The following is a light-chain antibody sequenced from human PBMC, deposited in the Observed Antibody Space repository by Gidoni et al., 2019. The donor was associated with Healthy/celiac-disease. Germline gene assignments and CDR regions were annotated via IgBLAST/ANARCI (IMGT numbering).Light chain of an antibody. J-gene: IGKJ1*01. V-gene: IGKV3-20*01. CDR2: GAS. CDR1: QSVSSSY. Sequence: ETVSTQSPGTLSLSPGERATLPCRASQSVSSSYLAWYQQKPGQAPRLLIYGASSRATGIPDRFSGSGSGTDFTLTISRLEPEDFAVYYCQQYGSSPSWTFGQGTKVE. CDR3: QQYGSSPSWT.